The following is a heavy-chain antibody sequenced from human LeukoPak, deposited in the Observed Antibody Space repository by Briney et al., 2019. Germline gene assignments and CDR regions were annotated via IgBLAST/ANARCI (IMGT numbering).Heavy chain of an antibody. J-gene: IGHJ4*02. Sequence: GGSLRLSCAASGFTFSSYAMSWVRQAPGKGLEWVSAISGSGGSTYYADSVKDRFTISRDNSKNTLYLQMNSLRAEDTAVYYCANGIPYYGSGFPFDYWGQGTLVTVSS. D-gene: IGHD3-10*01. CDR1: GFTFSSYA. V-gene: IGHV3-23*01. CDR3: ANGIPYYGSGFPFDY. CDR2: ISGSGGST.